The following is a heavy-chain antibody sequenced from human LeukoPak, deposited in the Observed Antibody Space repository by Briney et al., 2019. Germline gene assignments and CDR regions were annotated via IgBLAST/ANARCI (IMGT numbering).Heavy chain of an antibody. CDR3: ARGYSGYAPHDY. Sequence: GASVKVSCKASGYTFTRYGLSWVRQAPGQGLEWMGWISGYSGKTNYAQKLQGRVTMTTDTSTSTAYMELRSLGSDDTAVYYCARGYSGYAPHDYWGQGTLVTVSS. CDR2: ISGYSGKT. V-gene: IGHV1-18*01. CDR1: GYTFTRYG. D-gene: IGHD5-12*01. J-gene: IGHJ4*02.